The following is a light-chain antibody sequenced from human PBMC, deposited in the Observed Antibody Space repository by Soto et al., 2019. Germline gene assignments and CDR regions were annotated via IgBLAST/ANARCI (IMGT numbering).Light chain of an antibody. CDR3: QQSSNIPYT. Sequence: DILMTQSPSSLSASVGDRVTITCRGSQTTSSYLNWYQQNPGKAPKLLIYAASSLQSAVPSRFSGSGSGTDFTLTISSLQPEDFATYYCQQSSNIPYTFGQGTKLEIK. CDR1: QTTSSY. J-gene: IGKJ2*01. V-gene: IGKV1-39*01. CDR2: AAS.